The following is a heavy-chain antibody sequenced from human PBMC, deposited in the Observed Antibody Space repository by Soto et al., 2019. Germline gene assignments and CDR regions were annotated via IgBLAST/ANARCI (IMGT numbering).Heavy chain of an antibody. V-gene: IGHV4-59*01. CDR1: GGSISSYY. Sequence: QVQLQESGPGLVKPSETLSLTCTVSGGSISSYYWSWIRQPPGKGLEWIGYIYYSGSTNYNPSLTGRVTISVDTSKNQCSLKRSSVTAADTAVYYCARRVGDYGVYFDYWGQGTLVTVSS. CDR3: ARRVGDYGVYFDY. CDR2: IYYSGST. D-gene: IGHD4-17*01. J-gene: IGHJ4*02.